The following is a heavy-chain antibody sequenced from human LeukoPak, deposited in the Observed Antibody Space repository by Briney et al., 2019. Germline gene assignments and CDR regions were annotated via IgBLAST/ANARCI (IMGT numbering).Heavy chain of an antibody. Sequence: SETLSLTCTVSGGSISSSSYYWGWIRQPPGKGLEWIGSIYYSGSTYYNPSLKSRVTISVDTSKNQFSLKLSSVTAADTAVYYCASFPRIAARQDYYYMDVWGKGTTVTVSS. D-gene: IGHD6-6*01. J-gene: IGHJ6*03. CDR2: IYYSGST. CDR3: ASFPRIAARQDYYYMDV. V-gene: IGHV4-39*01. CDR1: GGSISSSSYY.